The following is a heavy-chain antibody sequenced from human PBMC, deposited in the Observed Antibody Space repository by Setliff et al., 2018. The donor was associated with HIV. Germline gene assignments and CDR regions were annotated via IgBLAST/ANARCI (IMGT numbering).Heavy chain of an antibody. CDR3: ARDPASDNSATPYYFEY. J-gene: IGHJ4*02. V-gene: IGHV1-2*06. Sequence: GASVKVSCKASGYTFTGYYIHWVRQAPGQGLEWMGRIYPNSGGTNFEQKFQGRVTMTRDTSISTAYMALNSLRSEDTAVYLCARDPASDNSATPYYFEYWGQGTLVTVSS. CDR1: GYTFTGYY. D-gene: IGHD2-21*01. CDR2: IYPNSGGT.